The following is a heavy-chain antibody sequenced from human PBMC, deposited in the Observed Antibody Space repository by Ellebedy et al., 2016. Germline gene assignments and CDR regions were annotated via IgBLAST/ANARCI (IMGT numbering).Heavy chain of an antibody. CDR2: ISAYNGDT. V-gene: IGHV1-18*01. Sequence: ASVKVSXXASAYSFISYGITWVRQAPGQGLEWMGWISAYNGDTNYAQNLQDRVTMTTDTSTNTAYMELRSLRSDDTAVFYCARGSTGTTRGVFAFDFWGQGTLVTVSS. CDR1: AYSFISYG. D-gene: IGHD1-1*01. J-gene: IGHJ4*02. CDR3: ARGSTGTTRGVFAFDF.